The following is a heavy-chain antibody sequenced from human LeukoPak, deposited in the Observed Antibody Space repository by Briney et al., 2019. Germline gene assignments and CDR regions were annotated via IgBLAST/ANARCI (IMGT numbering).Heavy chain of an antibody. D-gene: IGHD3-10*01. J-gene: IGHJ1*01. CDR1: GFTVSRNY. V-gene: IGHV3-53*01. Sequence: GGSLRLSCAVSGFTVSRNYMTWVRQAPGKGLEWVSVLYNAGLTYYADSVKGRFTISRDNSKNTLYLQMNSLRAEGSAVYYCATDPYGSGSYSSSEYFQHWGQGTLVTVSS. CDR3: ATDPYGSGSYSSSEYFQH. CDR2: LYNAGLT.